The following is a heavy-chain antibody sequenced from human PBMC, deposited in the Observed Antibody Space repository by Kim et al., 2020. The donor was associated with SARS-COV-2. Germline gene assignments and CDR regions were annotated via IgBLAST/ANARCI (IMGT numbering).Heavy chain of an antibody. D-gene: IGHD3-22*01. Sequence: GGSLRLSCAASGFTFDDYGMSWVRQAPGKGLEWVSGINWNGGSTGYADSVKGRFTISRDNAKNSLYLQMNSLRAEDTALYHCARNYYDSSGYAFDIWGQGTMVTVSS. CDR3: ARNYYDSSGYAFDI. CDR1: GFTFDDYG. J-gene: IGHJ3*02. V-gene: IGHV3-20*01. CDR2: INWNGGST.